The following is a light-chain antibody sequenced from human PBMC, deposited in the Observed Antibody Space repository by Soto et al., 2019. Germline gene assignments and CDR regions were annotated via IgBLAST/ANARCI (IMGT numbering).Light chain of an antibody. CDR1: QSISNH. CDR3: KQSYSSPPT. Sequence: DLEMTQSPSSLSASVEKRGILTCRSSQSISNHLNWYQQKPGKAPKLLIFAASSLQSGVPSRFSGSRSGPDFTLTISSLQPEDFATYSCKQSYSSPPTLGKGTKVDIK. V-gene: IGKV1-39*01. J-gene: IGKJ1*01. CDR2: AAS.